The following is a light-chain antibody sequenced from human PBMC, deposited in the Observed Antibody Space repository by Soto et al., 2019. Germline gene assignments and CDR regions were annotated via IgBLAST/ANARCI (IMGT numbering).Light chain of an antibody. CDR3: QLYGVSPKT. J-gene: IGKJ1*01. V-gene: IGKV3-20*01. CDR2: DAS. Sequence: PGERATLSCRASQTLTNTSLAWYQQKPGQAPRLLIFDASTRATGIPDRFSGSGSGTDFTLTISRLEPEDFAVYCCQLYGVSPKTFGQGTNVEVK. CDR1: QTLTNTS.